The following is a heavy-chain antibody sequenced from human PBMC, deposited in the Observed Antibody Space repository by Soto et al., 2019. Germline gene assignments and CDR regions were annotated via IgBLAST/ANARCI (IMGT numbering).Heavy chain of an antibody. D-gene: IGHD5-12*01. Sequence: GGSLRLSCAASGFTFDDYTMHWVRQAPGKGLEWVSLISWDGGSTYYADSVKGRFTISRDNSKNSLYLQMNSLRTEDTALYYCAKDMPTRGPDWGQGTMVTVSS. CDR1: GFTFDDYT. CDR2: ISWDGGST. CDR3: AKDMPTRGPD. J-gene: IGHJ3*01. V-gene: IGHV3-43*01.